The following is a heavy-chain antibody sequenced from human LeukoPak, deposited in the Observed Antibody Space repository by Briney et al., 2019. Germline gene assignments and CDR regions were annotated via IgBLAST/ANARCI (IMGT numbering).Heavy chain of an antibody. Sequence: GGSLRLSCAASEFSFSSYAMHWVRQAPGKGLEWVAVISYDGSNKYYADSVKGRFTISRDNSRNTLYVQMNSLRAEDTAVYYCARPYSSGWYGDFDYWGQGTLVTVSS. CDR1: EFSFSSYA. D-gene: IGHD6-19*01. J-gene: IGHJ4*02. V-gene: IGHV3-30-3*01. CDR2: ISYDGSNK. CDR3: ARPYSSGWYGDFDY.